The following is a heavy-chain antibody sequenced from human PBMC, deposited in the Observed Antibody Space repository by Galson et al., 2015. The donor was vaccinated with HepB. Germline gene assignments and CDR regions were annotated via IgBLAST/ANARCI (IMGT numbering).Heavy chain of an antibody. J-gene: IGHJ4*02. Sequence: SLRLSCAASGFTFGDYAMSWVRQAPGKGLEWVGFIRSKAYGGTTEYAASVKGRFTISRDDSKSIAYLQMNSLKTEDTAVYYCTRAEAGYSSSWLDYWGQGTLVAVSS. CDR2: IRSKAYGGTT. V-gene: IGHV3-49*04. D-gene: IGHD6-13*01. CDR3: TRAEAGYSSSWLDY. CDR1: GFTFGDYA.